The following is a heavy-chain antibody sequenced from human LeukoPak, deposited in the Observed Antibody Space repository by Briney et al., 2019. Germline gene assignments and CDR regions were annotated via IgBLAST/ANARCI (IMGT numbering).Heavy chain of an antibody. Sequence: ASVKVSCKASGYTFTSYYMHWVRQAPGQGLEWMGIINPSGGSTSYAQKFQGRVTMTRDTSTSTDYMELSSLRSEDTAVYYCARAGLYSSSSALAADYWGQGTLVTVSS. V-gene: IGHV1-46*01. CDR3: ARAGLYSSSSALAADY. D-gene: IGHD6-6*01. CDR2: INPSGGST. J-gene: IGHJ4*02. CDR1: GYTFTSYY.